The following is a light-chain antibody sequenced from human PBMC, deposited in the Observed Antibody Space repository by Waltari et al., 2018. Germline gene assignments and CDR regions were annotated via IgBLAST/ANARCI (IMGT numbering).Light chain of an antibody. CDR2: DTS. CDR1: QSVRNY. V-gene: IGKV3-11*01. Sequence: EIVLIQSPATLALSPGERATLSCRASQSVRNYLAWFQQKPGQVPRLLIYDTSNRGTGVPARFSGSGSGTDFTLPISSLESEDFAVYYCQQRSSWPLTFGGGTKVQIK. CDR3: QQRSSWPLT. J-gene: IGKJ4*01.